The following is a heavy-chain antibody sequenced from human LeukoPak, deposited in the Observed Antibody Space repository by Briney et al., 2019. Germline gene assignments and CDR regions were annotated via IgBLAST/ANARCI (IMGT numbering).Heavy chain of an antibody. CDR1: GFTFSSYS. CDR3: ARAPGEAAATTPRFYYYYYMDA. J-gene: IGHJ6*03. Sequence: GGSLRLSCAAFGFTFSSYSMNWVRQAPGKGLEWVSSISSSSSYIYYADSVKGRFTISRDNAKNSLYLQMNSLRAEDTAVYYCARAPGEAAATTPRFYYYYYMDAWGKGTTVTVSS. D-gene: IGHD6-13*01. V-gene: IGHV3-21*01. CDR2: ISSSSSYI.